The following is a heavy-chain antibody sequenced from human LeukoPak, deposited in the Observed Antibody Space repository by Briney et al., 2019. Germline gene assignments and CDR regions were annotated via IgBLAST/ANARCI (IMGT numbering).Heavy chain of an antibody. J-gene: IGHJ4*02. D-gene: IGHD3-9*01. CDR1: GFTFSSYA. CDR2: ISYDGSNK. CDR3: ARQGDILTGYLDY. Sequence: GGSLRLSCAASGFTFSSYAMHWVRQAPGKGLEWVAVISYDGSNKYYADSVKGRFTISRDNSKNTLYLQMNSLRAEDTAVYYCARQGDILTGYLDYWGQGTLVTVSS. V-gene: IGHV3-30-3*01.